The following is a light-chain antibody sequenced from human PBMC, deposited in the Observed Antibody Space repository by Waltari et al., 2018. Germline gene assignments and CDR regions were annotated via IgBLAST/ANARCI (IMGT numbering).Light chain of an antibody. V-gene: IGKV3-20*01. CDR2: GAS. CDR1: QSVSGSY. CDR3: QQYGSSPLT. J-gene: IGKJ4*01. Sequence: IVLTQSPGTLSLSPGERANLSCRASQSVSGSYLAWYQQKPGQAPRLLSYGASSRATGIPDRFGGSGSGTDFTLTISRLEPEDFAVYYWQQYGSSPLTFGGGTKVEIK.